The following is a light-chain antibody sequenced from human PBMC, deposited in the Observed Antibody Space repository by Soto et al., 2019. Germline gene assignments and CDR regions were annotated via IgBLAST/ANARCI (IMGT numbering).Light chain of an antibody. V-gene: IGLV2-14*03. CDR2: DVN. Sequence: QSALTQPASVSGSPGQSITISCTGTSSDVGGYDYVSWYQQHPGKAPKLMIYDVNIRPSGVSIRFSGSKSGNTASLTISGLQAEDEADYYCSSYTSRSNVIFGGGTKLTVL. CDR1: SSDVGGYDY. CDR3: SSYTSRSNVI. J-gene: IGLJ2*01.